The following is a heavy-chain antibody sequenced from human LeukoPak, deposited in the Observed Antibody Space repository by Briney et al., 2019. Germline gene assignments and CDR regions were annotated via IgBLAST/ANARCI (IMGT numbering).Heavy chain of an antibody. J-gene: IGHJ4*01. CDR3: AKDRIQLWPRNPPHEIDF. D-gene: IGHD1-1*01. CDR1: GXTFNNYG. Sequence: GGSLRLSCAASGXTFNNYGMHWVRQAPGKGLEWVAVISFDGTNTYYADSLKGRFSVSRDNSKNTVYLQLNSLRPEDTAIYFCAKDRIQLWPRNPPHEIDFWGHGTLVAVSS. V-gene: IGHV3-30*18. CDR2: ISFDGTNT.